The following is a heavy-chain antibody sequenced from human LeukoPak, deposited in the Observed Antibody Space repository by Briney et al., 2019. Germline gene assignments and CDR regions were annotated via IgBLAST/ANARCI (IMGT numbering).Heavy chain of an antibody. CDR2: ISWNSGSI. J-gene: IGHJ6*02. D-gene: IGHD3-10*01. Sequence: GRSLRLSCAASGFTFDDYAMHWVRQAPGKGLEWVSGISWNSGSIGYADSVKGRFTISRDNAKNSLYLQMNSLRAEDTALYYCAKDGGSGSYKARAYYCYYYGMDVWGQGTTVTVSS. CDR1: GFTFDDYA. CDR3: AKDGGSGSYKARAYYCYYYGMDV. V-gene: IGHV3-9*01.